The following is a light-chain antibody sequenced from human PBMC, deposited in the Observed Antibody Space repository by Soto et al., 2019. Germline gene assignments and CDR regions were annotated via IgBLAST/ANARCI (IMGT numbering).Light chain of an antibody. Sequence: QSALTQPASVSGSPGQSITISCTGTSSDVGTYKYVSWYQQHPGKAPKLMIYAVSNRPSGVSNRFSGSKSGNTASLTISGLQAEDEADYYCSSYTSSSTLVVFGTGTKLTVL. V-gene: IGLV2-14*01. CDR1: SSDVGTYKY. J-gene: IGLJ1*01. CDR2: AVS. CDR3: SSYTSSSTLVV.